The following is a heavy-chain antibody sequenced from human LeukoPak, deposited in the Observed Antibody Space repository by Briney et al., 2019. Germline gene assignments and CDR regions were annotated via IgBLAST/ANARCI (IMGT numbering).Heavy chain of an antibody. CDR2: IYTSGST. J-gene: IGHJ3*02. CDR3: ARQKCTSASCLTKNAFDI. V-gene: IGHV4-4*09. CDR1: GTISGYY. D-gene: IGHD2-2*01. Sequence: SETLSLTCTVSGTISGYYWSWIRQPPGKGLEWIGYIYTSGSTNYNPSLESRVTISVDTSKNQFSLDLSSVTAADTAVYYCARQKCTSASCLTKNAFDIWGQGTMVTVSS.